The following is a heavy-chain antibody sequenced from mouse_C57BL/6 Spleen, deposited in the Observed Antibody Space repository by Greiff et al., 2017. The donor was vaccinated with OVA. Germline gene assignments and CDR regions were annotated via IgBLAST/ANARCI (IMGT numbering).Heavy chain of an antibody. Sequence: QVQLKESGAELAKPGASVKLSCKASGYTFTSYWMHWVKQRPGQGLEWIGYINPSSGYTKYNQKFKDKATLTADKSSSTAYMQLSSLTYEDSAVYYCACAATTVVAESWGQGTLVTVSA. CDR2: INPSSGYT. V-gene: IGHV1-7*01. J-gene: IGHJ3*01. CDR1: GYTFTSYW. CDR3: ACAATTVVAES. D-gene: IGHD1-1*01.